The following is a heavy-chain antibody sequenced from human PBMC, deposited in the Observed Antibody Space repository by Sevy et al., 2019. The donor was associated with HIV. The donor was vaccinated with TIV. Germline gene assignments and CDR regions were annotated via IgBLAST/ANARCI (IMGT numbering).Heavy chain of an antibody. CDR3: ARENIAVAGIGYYFDH. CDR1: GFTIRTYN. CDR2: ISSSSTYI. J-gene: IGHJ4*02. V-gene: IGHV3-21*01. Sequence: GGSLRLSCAASGFTIRTYNMNWVRQAPGKGLEWVSSISSSSTYIYYADSVKGRFTISRDNSKDTLYLQMNSLRAEDTAVYYCARENIAVAGIGYYFDHWGQGTLVTVSS. D-gene: IGHD6-19*01.